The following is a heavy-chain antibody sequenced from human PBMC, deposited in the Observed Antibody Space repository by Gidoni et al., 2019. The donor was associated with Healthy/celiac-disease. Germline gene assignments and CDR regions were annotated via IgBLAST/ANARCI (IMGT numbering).Heavy chain of an antibody. Sequence: VQLQQSGAGPLKPSETLSLTCAVYGGSFSGYYWCWIRQPPGKGLEWIGEINHSGSTNYNPSLKSRVTISVDTSKNQFSLKLSSVTAADTAVYYCARGRTGFWSGFPFDYWGQGTLVTVSS. V-gene: IGHV4-34*01. D-gene: IGHD3-3*01. CDR3: ARGRTGFWSGFPFDY. CDR2: INHSGST. CDR1: GGSFSGYY. J-gene: IGHJ4*02.